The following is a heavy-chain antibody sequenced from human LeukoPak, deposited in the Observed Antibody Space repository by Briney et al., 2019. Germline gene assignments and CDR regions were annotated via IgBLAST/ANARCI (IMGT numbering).Heavy chain of an antibody. Sequence: GGSLRLSCAASGFTYSRYWMHWVRQVPGKGLVWVARIKGDESYTFYADSVKGRFTISRDNAKNTLYLQMNSLRAEDTAVYYCASQADSAYGDYNWGEGTLVTVSS. V-gene: IGHV3-74*01. CDR2: IKGDESYT. D-gene: IGHD4-17*01. J-gene: IGHJ4*02. CDR1: GFTYSRYW. CDR3: ASQADSAYGDYN.